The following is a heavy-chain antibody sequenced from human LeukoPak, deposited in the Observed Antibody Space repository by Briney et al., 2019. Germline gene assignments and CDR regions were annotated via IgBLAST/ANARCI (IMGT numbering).Heavy chain of an antibody. Sequence: SETLSLTCTVSGGSISSSSYYWGWIRQPPGKGLEWIGSIYYSGSTYYNPSLKSRVTISVDTSKNQFSLKLSSVTAADMAVHYCARRNGDSDYWGQGTLVTVSS. D-gene: IGHD4-17*01. J-gene: IGHJ4*02. CDR2: IYYSGST. CDR1: GGSISSSSYY. CDR3: ARRNGDSDY. V-gene: IGHV4-39*01.